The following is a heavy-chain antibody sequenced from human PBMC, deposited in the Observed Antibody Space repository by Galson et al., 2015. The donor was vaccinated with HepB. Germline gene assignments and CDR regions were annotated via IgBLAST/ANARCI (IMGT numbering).Heavy chain of an antibody. Sequence: SVKVSCKVSGYTLTELSMHWVRQAPGKGLEWMGGFDPEDGETIYAQKFQGRVTMTEDTSTDTAYMELSSLRSEDSAVYYCARSSTFLKVWFGEFTPDWFDPWGQGTLVTVSS. CDR1: GYTLTELS. J-gene: IGHJ5*02. V-gene: IGHV1-24*01. CDR3: ARSSTFLKVWFGEFTPDWFDP. D-gene: IGHD3-10*01. CDR2: FDPEDGET.